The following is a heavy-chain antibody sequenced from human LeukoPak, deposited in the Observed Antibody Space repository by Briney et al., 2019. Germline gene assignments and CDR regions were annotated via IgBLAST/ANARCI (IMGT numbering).Heavy chain of an antibody. V-gene: IGHV3-30*02. CDR3: AKLGFGEPIGDY. Sequence: KPGGSLRLPCAASGFTFSSYGMHWVRQAPGKGLEWVAFIRYDGSNKYYADSVKGRFTISRDNSKNTLYLQMNSLRAEDTAVYHCAKLGFGEPIGDYWGQGTLVTVSS. CDR1: GFTFSSYG. J-gene: IGHJ4*02. D-gene: IGHD3-10*01. CDR2: IRYDGSNK.